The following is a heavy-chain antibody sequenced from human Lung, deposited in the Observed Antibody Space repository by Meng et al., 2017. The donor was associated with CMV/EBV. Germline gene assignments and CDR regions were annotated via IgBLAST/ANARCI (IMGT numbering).Heavy chain of an antibody. J-gene: IGHJ3*02. D-gene: IGHD3-10*01. V-gene: IGHV3-7*01. CDR2: IKQDGSEK. CDR3: ASPRRGAFDI. Sequence: GESXKISCAASGFTFSSYWMSWVRQAPGKGLEWVANIKQDGSEKYYVDSVKGRFTISRDNAKNSLYLQMNSLRAEDTAVYYCASPRRGAFDIWGQGTRVTGSS. CDR1: GFTFSSYW.